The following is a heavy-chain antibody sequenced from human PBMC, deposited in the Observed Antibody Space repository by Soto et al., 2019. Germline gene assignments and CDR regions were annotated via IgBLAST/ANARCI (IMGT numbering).Heavy chain of an antibody. V-gene: IGHV5-10-1*01. D-gene: IGHD2-2*01. Sequence: GESLKISCTGFGYTFTTFWISWVRQMPGKGLEWMGRIDPGDTYATYSPAFQGHVTISADKATSTAYLQWSSLRASDTAMYFCARIYCTTTTCDSWFDPWGQGTLVTVSS. CDR1: GYTFTTFW. CDR3: ARIYCTTTTCDSWFDP. CDR2: IDPGDTYA. J-gene: IGHJ5*02.